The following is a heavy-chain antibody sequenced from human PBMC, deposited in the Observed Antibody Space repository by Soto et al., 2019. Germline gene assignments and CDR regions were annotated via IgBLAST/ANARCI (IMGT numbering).Heavy chain of an antibody. V-gene: IGHV4-61*08. Sequence: SETLSLTCTVSGGSIDSGDYYWSWIRQPPGKGLEWIGYVYYSGTTNYNPFLKSRVTISVDTSKNQFSLKLSSVTAADTAVYYCARTLRRQFDYWGQGTLVTVSS. J-gene: IGHJ4*02. CDR2: VYYSGTT. D-gene: IGHD4-17*01. CDR1: GGSIDSGDYY. CDR3: ARTLRRQFDY.